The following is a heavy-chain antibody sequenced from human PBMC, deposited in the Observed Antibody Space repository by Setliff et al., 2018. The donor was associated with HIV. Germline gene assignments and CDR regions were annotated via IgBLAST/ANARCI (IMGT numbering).Heavy chain of an antibody. CDR3: VRDLARVIAH. J-gene: IGHJ4*02. CDR1: GFMFGVDW. D-gene: IGHD2-21*01. CDR2: VTPDGGDK. V-gene: IGHV3-7*01. Sequence: GSLRLSCAASGFMFGVDWMSWVRQTPGKGLEWVASVTPDGGDKYYANSMRGRFTISRDNGKNAVYLQMNSLTAEDTALYYCVRDLARVIAHWGQGTLVTVSS.